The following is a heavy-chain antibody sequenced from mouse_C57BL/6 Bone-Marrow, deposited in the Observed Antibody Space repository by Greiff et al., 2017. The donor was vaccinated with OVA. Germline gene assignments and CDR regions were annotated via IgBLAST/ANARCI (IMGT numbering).Heavy chain of an antibody. CDR2: IWRGGST. J-gene: IGHJ4*01. CDR3: AKNYYGSSLYAMDY. V-gene: IGHV2-5*01. D-gene: IGHD1-1*01. Sequence: QVQLKESGPGLVQPSQSLSITCTVSGFSLTSYGVHWVRQSPGKGLEWLGVIWRGGSTDYNAAFMSRLSITKDNSNSQVFFKMNSLKADDTAIYYCAKNYYGSSLYAMDYWGQGTSVTVSS. CDR1: GFSLTSYG.